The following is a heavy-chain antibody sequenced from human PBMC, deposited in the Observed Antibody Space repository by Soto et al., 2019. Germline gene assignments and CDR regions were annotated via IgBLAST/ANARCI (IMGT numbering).Heavy chain of an antibody. Sequence: VQLVESGVGVVQPGRALRLSCAASGFTFISYGMHWVRQAPGKGLEWVAFIWHDGGNKIYAESVKGRFTISRENSKNTLYLKMTRLSAEDTAMYYCARDGDVNTGFGKDYWGQGTLVTVSS. CDR1: GFTFISYG. D-gene: IGHD3-16*01. CDR3: ARDGDVNTGFGKDY. J-gene: IGHJ4*02. CDR2: IWHDGGNK. V-gene: IGHV3-33*01.